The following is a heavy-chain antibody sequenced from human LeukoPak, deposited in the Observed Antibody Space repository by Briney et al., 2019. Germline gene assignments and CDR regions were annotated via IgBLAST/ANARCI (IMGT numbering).Heavy chain of an antibody. CDR3: ARWRGAQSEFVY. CDR2: IKQGGSET. J-gene: IGHJ4*02. CDR1: GFTFSSYS. D-gene: IGHD3-3*01. Sequence: PGGSLRLSCAAPGFTFSSYSMSWVRQAPGKGLEWVAHIKQGGSETSYVDSVKGRFTVSRDNAKNSVYLQLSSLRAEDTAVYYCARWRGAQSEFVYWGQGSLVTISS. V-gene: IGHV3-7*01.